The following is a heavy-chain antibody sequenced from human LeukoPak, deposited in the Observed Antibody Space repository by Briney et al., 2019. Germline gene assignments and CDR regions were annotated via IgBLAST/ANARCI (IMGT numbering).Heavy chain of an antibody. CDR1: GYSFTSYW. CDR3: ARGPSSSSKYYFDY. V-gene: IGHV5-51*01. D-gene: IGHD6-6*01. CDR2: IYPGDSDT. Sequence: GESLKISCQGYGYSFTSYWIAWVRQMPGKGLEWMGIIYPGDSDTTYSPSFQGQVTISADKSISTAYLQWSSLKASDTAMYYCARGPSSSSKYYFDYWGQGTLVTVSS. J-gene: IGHJ4*02.